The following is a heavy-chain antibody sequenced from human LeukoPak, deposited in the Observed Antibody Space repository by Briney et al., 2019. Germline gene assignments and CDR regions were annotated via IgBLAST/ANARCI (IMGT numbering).Heavy chain of an antibody. CDR3: ARDRGDSSSSVWFDP. J-gene: IGHJ5*02. D-gene: IGHD6-6*01. CDR1: GYSISSGYY. CDR2: IYHSGST. Sequence: SETLSLTCTVSGYSISSGYYWGWIRQPPGKGLEWIGSIYHSGSTYYNPSLKSRVTISVDTSKNQFSLKLSSVTAADTVVYYCARDRGDSSSSVWFDPWGQGTLVTVSS. V-gene: IGHV4-38-2*02.